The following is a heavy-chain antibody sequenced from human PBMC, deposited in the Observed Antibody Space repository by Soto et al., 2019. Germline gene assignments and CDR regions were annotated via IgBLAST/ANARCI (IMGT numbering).Heavy chain of an antibody. V-gene: IGHV4-59*01. CDR2: IYSSGST. CDR1: GGSIPSYY. Sequence: QVQLQESGPGLVKPSETLSLTCTVSGGSIPSYYWNWIRQPPGKGLAWIGYIYSSGSTNYNPSLKGRVTMSLDTSKNQVSLNVTSVTAADTAVYDCAATPRDWGQGRLVTVSS. CDR3: AATPRD. J-gene: IGHJ4*02. D-gene: IGHD2-15*01.